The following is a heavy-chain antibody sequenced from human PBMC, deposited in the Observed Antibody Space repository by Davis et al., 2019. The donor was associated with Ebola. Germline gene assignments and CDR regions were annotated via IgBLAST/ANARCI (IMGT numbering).Heavy chain of an antibody. CDR1: GLSLAPYG. V-gene: IGHV3-7*01. J-gene: IGHJ4*02. Sequence: GESLKISCAISGLSLAPYGMHWVRQAPGKGLEWVANIKEDGSEKYYVDSVKGRFTISRDNAKNSLYLQMNSLGVEDTAVYYCARDPWDFWGQGTLVTVSS. CDR2: IKEDGSEK. CDR3: ARDPWDF.